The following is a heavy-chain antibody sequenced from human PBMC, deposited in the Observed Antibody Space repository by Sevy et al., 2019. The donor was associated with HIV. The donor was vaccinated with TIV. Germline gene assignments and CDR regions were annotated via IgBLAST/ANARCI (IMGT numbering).Heavy chain of an antibody. D-gene: IGHD1-26*01. CDR3: ARRVGATHYYYGMDV. Sequence: ASVKVSCKASGFTFTSYDINWVRQATGQGLEWMGWMNPNSGNTGYALKFQGRVTMTRNTSISTAYMELSSLRSEDTAVYYCARRVGATHYYYGMDVWGQGTTVTVSS. CDR1: GFTFTSYD. CDR2: MNPNSGNT. J-gene: IGHJ6*02. V-gene: IGHV1-8*01.